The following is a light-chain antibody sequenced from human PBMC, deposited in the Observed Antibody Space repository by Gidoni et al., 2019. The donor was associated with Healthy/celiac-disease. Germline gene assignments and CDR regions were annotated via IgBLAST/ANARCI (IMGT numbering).Light chain of an antibody. J-gene: IGKJ2*01. CDR2: GAS. CDR3: QQYGSSPPYT. Sequence: EIVLTQSPGTLSLSPGERATLSCRASQSVRSSYLAWYQQKPGQAPRLLIYGASSRATGIPHRFSGSGSGTDFTLTISRLEPEDFAVYYCQQYGSSPPYTFXQXTKLEIK. V-gene: IGKV3-20*01. CDR1: QSVRSSY.